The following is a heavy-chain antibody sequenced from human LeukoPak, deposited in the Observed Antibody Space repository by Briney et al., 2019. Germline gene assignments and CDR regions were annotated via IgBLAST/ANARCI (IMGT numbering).Heavy chain of an antibody. J-gene: IGHJ5*02. D-gene: IGHD3-10*01. V-gene: IGHV1-2*02. Sequence: ASVKVSCKASGCSFTGYYIHWVRQAPGQGLEWIGWINPNSGGTNSAQKFQGRFTMTRDTFISTAYMELSRLRSDDTAVYYCARDYVLWLGESSPDNNWFDPWGQGPLVTVSS. CDR2: INPNSGGT. CDR1: GCSFTGYY. CDR3: ARDYVLWLGESSPDNNWFDP.